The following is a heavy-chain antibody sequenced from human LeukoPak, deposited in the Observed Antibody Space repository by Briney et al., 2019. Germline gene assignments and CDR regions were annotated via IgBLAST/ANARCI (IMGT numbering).Heavy chain of an antibody. J-gene: IGHJ4*02. CDR3: ARGRYDILTGFYFDY. CDR1: GYSFTDYW. D-gene: IGHD3-9*01. CDR2: IYPGGSET. V-gene: IGHV5-51*01. Sequence: GESLKISCKASGYSFTDYWIGWVRQMPGKGLEWMGIIYPGGSETRYSPSFQGQVTISADNSISTAYLQWSSLKASDTAMYYCARGRYDILTGFYFDYWGQGTLVTVSS.